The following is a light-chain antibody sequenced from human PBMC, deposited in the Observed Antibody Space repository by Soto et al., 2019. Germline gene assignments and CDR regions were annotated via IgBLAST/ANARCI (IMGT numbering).Light chain of an antibody. CDR1: SSDFGYNY. Sequence: QSVLTQPASVSGSPGQSITISCTGTSSDFGYNYVSWYQQHPGKAPKLMIYEVNSRPSGVSNRFSGSKSGNTASLTISGLQAEDEADYYCSSYKSSSTPYVLGTGTKATVL. V-gene: IGLV2-14*01. CDR3: SSYKSSSTPYV. J-gene: IGLJ1*01. CDR2: EVN.